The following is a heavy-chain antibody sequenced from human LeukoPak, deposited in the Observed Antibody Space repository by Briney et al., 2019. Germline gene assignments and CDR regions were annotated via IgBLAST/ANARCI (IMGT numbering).Heavy chain of an antibody. J-gene: IGHJ4*02. D-gene: IGHD2-2*01. Sequence: PGGSLRLSCAASGFTFSSYAMSWVRQAPGKGLEWVANVKPDGSDKYYMDSVKGRFTISRDNAKNSLYLQMNSLRAEDTAVYYCAKDRRCSSTSCAGSMDYWGQGTLVTVSS. V-gene: IGHV3-7*01. CDR3: AKDRRCSSTSCAGSMDY. CDR1: GFTFSSYA. CDR2: VKPDGSDK.